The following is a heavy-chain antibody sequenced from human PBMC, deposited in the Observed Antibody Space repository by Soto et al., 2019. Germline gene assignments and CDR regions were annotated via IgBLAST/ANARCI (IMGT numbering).Heavy chain of an antibody. CDR1: GGSISSGDYY. V-gene: IGHV4-30-4*01. CDR3: ARAPYYYDSSGYSAWDY. D-gene: IGHD3-22*01. CDR2: IYYSGST. J-gene: IGHJ4*02. Sequence: SETLSLTCTVSGGSISSGDYYWSWIRQPPGKGLEWIGYIYYSGSTYYNPSLKSRVTISVDTSKNQFSLKLSSVTAADTAVYYCARAPYYYDSSGYSAWDYWGQGTLVTVSS.